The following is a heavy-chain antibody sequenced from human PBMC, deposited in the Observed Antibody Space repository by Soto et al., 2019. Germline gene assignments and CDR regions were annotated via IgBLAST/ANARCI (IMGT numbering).Heavy chain of an antibody. J-gene: IGHJ4*02. CDR3: ARDMVGTVVRGVTFGY. D-gene: IGHD3-10*01. CDR2: ISAYNGNT. CDR1: GYTFTSNG. V-gene: IGHV1-18*01. Sequence: ASVKDSCKASGYTFTSNGISWVRQAPVQGLEWMRWISAYNGNTNYAQKLKGRVTMTTDTSTNTAYIEKMSLKSDDQDAYYFARDMVGTVVRGVTFGYWGQGTLVTVS.